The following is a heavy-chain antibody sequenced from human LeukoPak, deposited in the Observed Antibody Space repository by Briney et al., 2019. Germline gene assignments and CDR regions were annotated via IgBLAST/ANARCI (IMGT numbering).Heavy chain of an antibody. V-gene: IGHV1-2*06. Sequence: ASVKVSCKASGYTFTGYYMHWVRQAPGQGLEWMGRINPNSGGTNYAQKFQGRVTMNRDKSISTAYMELSRLRSDDTAVYCCARGGYASFDYWGQGTLVTVSS. J-gene: IGHJ4*02. D-gene: IGHD2-8*01. CDR1: GYTFTGYY. CDR2: INPNSGGT. CDR3: ARGGYASFDY.